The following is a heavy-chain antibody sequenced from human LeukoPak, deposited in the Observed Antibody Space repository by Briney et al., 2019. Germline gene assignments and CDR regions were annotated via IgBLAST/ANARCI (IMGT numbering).Heavy chain of an antibody. CDR2: ISYDGSNK. CDR1: GFSVSSYG. CDR3: AKYSSSSNYYYGMDI. J-gene: IGHJ6*02. D-gene: IGHD6-6*01. Sequence: GGSLRLSCAASGFSVSSYGMHWVRQAPGKGLEWVAVISYDGSNKYYADSVKGLFTLSRDNSKNPLYLQMNSLRDEDTAVYYCAKYSSSSNYYYGMDIWGQGTTVTVSS. V-gene: IGHV3-30*18.